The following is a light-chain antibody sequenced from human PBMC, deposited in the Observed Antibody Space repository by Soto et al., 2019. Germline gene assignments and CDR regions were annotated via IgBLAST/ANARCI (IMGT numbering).Light chain of an antibody. CDR1: SGHISYA. Sequence: QPVLTQSPSASASLGASVKLTCTLSSGHISYAIAWHQQQPEKGPRYLMKLNSDGSHNKGDGIPDRFSGSSSGAERYLTISSLQSEDEADYYCCSYAGSYYVFGTGTKVTVL. CDR2: LNSDGSH. V-gene: IGLV4-69*01. CDR3: CSYAGSYYV. J-gene: IGLJ1*01.